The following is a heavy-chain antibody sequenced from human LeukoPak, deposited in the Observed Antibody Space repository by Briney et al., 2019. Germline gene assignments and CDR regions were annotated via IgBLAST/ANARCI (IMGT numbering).Heavy chain of an antibody. CDR2: ISYDGSNK. D-gene: IGHD4-23*01. CDR1: GFTFSSYA. V-gene: IGHV3-30-3*01. Sequence: GGSLRLSCAASGFTFSSYAMHWVRQAPGKGLEWVAVISYDGSNKYYADSVKGRFTISRDNSKNTLYLQMNSLRAEDTAVYYCARDLDYGGKGGHFDYWGQGTLVTVSS. J-gene: IGHJ4*02. CDR3: ARDLDYGGKGGHFDY.